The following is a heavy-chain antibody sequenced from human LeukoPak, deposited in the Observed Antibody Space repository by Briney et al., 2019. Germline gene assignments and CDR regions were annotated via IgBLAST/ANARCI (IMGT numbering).Heavy chain of an antibody. CDR3: ARTYCSGGSCYSFDY. Sequence: GGSLRLSCAASGFTFSSYAMSWVRQAPGKGLEWVSVIYSGGSTYYADSVKGRFTISRDNSRNTLYLQMNSLRAEDTAVYYCARTYCSGGSCYSFDYWGQGTLVTVSS. V-gene: IGHV3-66*01. D-gene: IGHD2-15*01. CDR1: GFTFSSYA. CDR2: IYSGGST. J-gene: IGHJ4*02.